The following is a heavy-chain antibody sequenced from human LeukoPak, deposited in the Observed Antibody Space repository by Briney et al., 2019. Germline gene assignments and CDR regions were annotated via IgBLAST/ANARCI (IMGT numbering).Heavy chain of an antibody. CDR1: GASISSYY. CDR3: ARQDPYTTGWHFDY. V-gene: IGHV4-4*07. CDR2: IYTSGST. D-gene: IGHD6-19*01. J-gene: IGHJ4*02. Sequence: SETLSLTCTVSGASISSYYWTWIRQPAGEGLEWIGRIYTSGSTNYNPSLKGRVTLSVDTPKNQFSLKLSSVTAADTAVYYCARQDPYTTGWHFDYWGQGTLVTVSS.